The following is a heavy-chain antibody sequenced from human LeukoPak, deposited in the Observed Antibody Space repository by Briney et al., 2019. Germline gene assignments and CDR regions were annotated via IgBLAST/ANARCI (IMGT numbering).Heavy chain of an antibody. J-gene: IGHJ4*02. CDR1: GGSVSSGSYY. CDR2: ISYTGST. D-gene: IGHD3-22*01. CDR3: AREAHYYDSSGYYWGYYFDY. Sequence: SETLSPTCTVSGGSVSSGSYYWSWIRQPPGKGLEWLGYISYTGSTNYNPSLMSRVTISVDTSKNHFSLKLSSVTAADTAVYYCAREAHYYDSSGYYWGYYFDYWGQGTLVTVSS. V-gene: IGHV4-61*03.